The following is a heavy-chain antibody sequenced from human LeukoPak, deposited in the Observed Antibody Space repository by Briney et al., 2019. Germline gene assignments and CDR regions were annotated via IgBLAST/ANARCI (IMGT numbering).Heavy chain of an antibody. Sequence: GGSLRLSCAASGFTFSSYSMNWVRQAPGKGLEWVSSISSSSSYIYYADSVKGRFTISRDNSKNTLYLQTNSLRAEDTAVYYCAKIVGATSPFDYWGQGTLVTVSS. CDR2: ISSSSSYI. CDR3: AKIVGATSPFDY. V-gene: IGHV3-21*01. CDR1: GFTFSSYS. J-gene: IGHJ4*02. D-gene: IGHD1-26*01.